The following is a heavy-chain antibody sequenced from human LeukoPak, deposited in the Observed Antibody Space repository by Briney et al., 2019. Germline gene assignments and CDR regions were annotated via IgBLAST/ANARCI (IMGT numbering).Heavy chain of an antibody. J-gene: IGHJ4*02. D-gene: IGHD3-22*01. V-gene: IGHV1-2*02. Sequence: ASVKVSCKTSGYPFIGYYVHWVRQAPGQGLEWMGWINPNSGDIYYAQKFQGRVTMTSDTSITTAYIELSRLISDDTAVYYCARAHPYYDSSGFHPGSFDYWGQGTLVTVSS. CDR1: GYPFIGYY. CDR2: INPNSGDI. CDR3: ARAHPYYDSSGFHPGSFDY.